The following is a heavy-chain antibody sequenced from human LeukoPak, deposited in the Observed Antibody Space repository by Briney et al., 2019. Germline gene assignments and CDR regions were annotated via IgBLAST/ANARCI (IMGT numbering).Heavy chain of an antibody. CDR3: ARVGSSWRYFDY. CDR2: IYYSGST. V-gene: IGHV4-61*01. J-gene: IGHJ4*02. Sequence: SETLSLTCTVSGGSISSGSYYWSWIRQPPGKELEWIGYIYYSGSTNYNPSLKSRVTISVDTSKNQFSLKLSSVTAADTAVYHCARVGSSWRYFDYWGQGTLVTVSS. D-gene: IGHD6-13*01. CDR1: GGSISSGSYY.